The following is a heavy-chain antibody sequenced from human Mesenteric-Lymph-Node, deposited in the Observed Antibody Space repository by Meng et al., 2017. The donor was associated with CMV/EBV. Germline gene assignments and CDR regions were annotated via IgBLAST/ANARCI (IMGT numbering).Heavy chain of an antibody. CDR1: GFNCSSYG. CDR3: AKDKVPAAVYYFDY. V-gene: IGHV3-33*06. CDR2: IWYDGSNK. D-gene: IGHD2-2*01. Sequence: ASGFNCSSYGMQWVRQAPGKGLEWVAVIWYDGSNKYYADSVKGRFTISRDNSKNTLYLQMNSLRAEDTAVYYCAKDKVPAAVYYFDYWGQGTLVTVSS. J-gene: IGHJ4*02.